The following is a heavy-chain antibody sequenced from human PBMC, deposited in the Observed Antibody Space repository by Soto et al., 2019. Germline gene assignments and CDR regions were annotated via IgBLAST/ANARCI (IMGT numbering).Heavy chain of an antibody. D-gene: IGHD3-22*01. J-gene: IGHJ4*02. CDR1: GYTFTSYY. V-gene: IGHV1-46*01. CDR3: ARDADYYDSSGYSFDY. CDR2: INPSGGST. Sequence: ASVKVSCKASGYTFTSYYMHWVRQAPGQGLEWMGIINPSGGSTSYAQKFQGRVTMTRDTSTSTVYMELSSLRSEDTAVYYCARDADYYDSSGYSFDYWGQGTLVTVYS.